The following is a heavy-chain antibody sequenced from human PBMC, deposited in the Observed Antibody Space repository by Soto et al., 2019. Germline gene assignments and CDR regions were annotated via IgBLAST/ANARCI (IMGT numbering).Heavy chain of an antibody. J-gene: IGHJ3*01. D-gene: IGHD3-9*01. CDR2: ISHSGTS. CDR1: GGSISSNHW. Sequence: QVQLQESGPGLVKPSGTLSLTCAVSGGSISSNHWWTWVRQSTRKGLEYIGEISHSGTSNSNPSLKSRVTLSVDKSKNHFSLTLTSVTAADTAVYYCARVVLTITRGAFDAWGQGTLVIVSS. CDR3: ARVVLTITRGAFDA. V-gene: IGHV4-4*02.